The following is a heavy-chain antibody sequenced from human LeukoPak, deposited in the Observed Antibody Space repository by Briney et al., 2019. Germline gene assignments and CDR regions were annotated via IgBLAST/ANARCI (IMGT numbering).Heavy chain of an antibody. CDR2: IKQDGSEK. CDR1: GFTFSTYW. J-gene: IGHJ4*02. V-gene: IGHV3-7*03. CDR3: ARAFSYSTNWLDY. D-gene: IGHD6-13*01. Sequence: GGSLRLSCAASGFTFSTYWMSWVHQAPGKGLEWVANIKQDGSEKYYVDSVKGRFTISRDNVKNSLYLQMNSLRAEDTAVYYCARAFSYSTNWLDYWGQGTLVTVPS.